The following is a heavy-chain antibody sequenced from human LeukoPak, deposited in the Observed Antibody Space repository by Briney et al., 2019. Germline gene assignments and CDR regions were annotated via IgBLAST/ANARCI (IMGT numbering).Heavy chain of an antibody. D-gene: IGHD6-13*01. Sequence: PSETLSLTCAVSGYSFSSGYYWGWIRQPPGKGLEWIGTISHSGSTYYNPSLKSRLTISVDTSKNQFSLKLSSVTAADTAVYYCARSPGGSNWYLYFDYWGQGTLVTVSS. CDR2: ISHSGST. V-gene: IGHV4-38-2*01. CDR3: ARSPGGSNWYLYFDY. CDR1: GYSFSSGYY. J-gene: IGHJ4*02.